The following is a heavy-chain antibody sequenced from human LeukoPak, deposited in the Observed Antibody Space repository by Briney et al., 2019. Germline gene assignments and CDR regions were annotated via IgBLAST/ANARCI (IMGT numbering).Heavy chain of an antibody. D-gene: IGHD3-9*01. CDR2: ISYDGSNK. J-gene: IGHJ4*02. V-gene: IGHV3-30*18. CDR1: GFTFSSYG. Sequence: PGGSLRLSCAASGFTFSSYGMHWVRQAPGKGLEWVAVISYDGSNKYYADSVKGRFTISRDNSKNTLYLQLNSLRAEDTAVYYCAKGAGNFDWSYHDYWGQGTLVTVSS. CDR3: AKGAGNFDWSYHDY.